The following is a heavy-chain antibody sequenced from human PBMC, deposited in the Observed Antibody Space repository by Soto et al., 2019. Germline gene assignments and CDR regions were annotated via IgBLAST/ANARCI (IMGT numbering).Heavy chain of an antibody. J-gene: IGHJ6*02. Sequence: SVKVSCKVSGGTLTRFAISWVRHAPGQGLEWMGGVIPLFSVSRQSEKLQERVTVTADEATSTVYLELRSLKSDDTAIYYCAVGGLGAGGYFYYGLDVWGQGTTVTVSS. CDR3: AVGGLGAGGYFYYGLDV. CDR1: GGTLTRFA. CDR2: VIPLFSVS. D-gene: IGHD2-15*01. V-gene: IGHV1-69*13.